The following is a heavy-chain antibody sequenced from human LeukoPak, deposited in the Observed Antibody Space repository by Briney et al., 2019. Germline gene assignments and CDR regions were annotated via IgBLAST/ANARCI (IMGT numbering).Heavy chain of an antibody. D-gene: IGHD1-1*01. J-gene: IGHJ5*02. CDR1: GFTFSSYW. CDR2: IKQDGSEK. V-gene: IGHV3-7*01. Sequence: GGSLRLSCAASGFTFSSYWMSWVRQAPGKGLEWVANIKQDGSEKYYVDSVKGRFTISRDNAKNSLYLQMNSLRAEDTAVYYCVRDGYNWDGYGWFDPWGQGTLVTVSS. CDR3: VRDGYNWDGYGWFDP.